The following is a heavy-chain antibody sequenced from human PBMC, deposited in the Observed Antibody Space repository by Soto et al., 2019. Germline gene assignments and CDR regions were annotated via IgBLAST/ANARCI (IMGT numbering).Heavy chain of an antibody. V-gene: IGHV1-46*01. CDR2: INPSGGGT. J-gene: IGHJ3*02. D-gene: IGHD4-4*01. Sequence: QVQLVQSGAEVKKPGASVKVSCKASGYTFTSYYMHWVRQAPGQGLEWMGIINPSGGGTFYAQTFQGRVTMTRDTSASTVYMELSSLRSEDTAVYYCARGMTTVTSDAFDIWGHGTMVTVSS. CDR3: ARGMTTVTSDAFDI. CDR1: GYTFTSYY.